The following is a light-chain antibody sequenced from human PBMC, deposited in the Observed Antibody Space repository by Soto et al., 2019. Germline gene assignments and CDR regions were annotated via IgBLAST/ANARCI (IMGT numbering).Light chain of an antibody. Sequence: DIVMTQSPDSLAVSLGERATINCKSSQSVLYSSNNKNYLAWYQQKPGQPPKLLIYWASTRECGVPDRFSGSGSGTDFTLTISRLQAEDVAVYYCQQYYSTPPTFGQGTKVEIK. J-gene: IGKJ1*01. CDR1: QSVLYSSNNKNY. V-gene: IGKV4-1*01. CDR2: WAS. CDR3: QQYYSTPPT.